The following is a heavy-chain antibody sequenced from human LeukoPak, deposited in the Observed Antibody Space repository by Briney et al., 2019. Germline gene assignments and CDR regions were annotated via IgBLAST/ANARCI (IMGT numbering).Heavy chain of an antibody. J-gene: IGHJ2*01. V-gene: IGHV3-48*03. Sequence: GGSLRLSCAASGFTFSSYEMNWVRQAPGKGLEWVSYISSSGTTIFYADSVKGRFTISRDNAKKLLYLQMNRLRAEDTAVYYCARDMAVGGIIWYLDLWGRGTLVTVS. D-gene: IGHD6-19*01. CDR3: ARDMAVGGIIWYLDL. CDR2: ISSSGTTI. CDR1: GFTFSSYE.